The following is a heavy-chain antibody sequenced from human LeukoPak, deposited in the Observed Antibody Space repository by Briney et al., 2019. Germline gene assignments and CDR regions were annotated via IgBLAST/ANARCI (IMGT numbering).Heavy chain of an antibody. D-gene: IGHD6-13*01. CDR1: GYTFTSYY. V-gene: IGHV1-46*01. Sequence: GASVRVSCKASGYTFTSYYMHWVRQAPGQGLEWMRIINPSGGSTSYAQRFQGRVTMTRDMSTTTVYMGLSSLRSEDTAVYYCARDVGAAAARLSYFDYWGQGTLVTVSS. J-gene: IGHJ4*02. CDR2: INPSGGST. CDR3: ARDVGAAAARLSYFDY.